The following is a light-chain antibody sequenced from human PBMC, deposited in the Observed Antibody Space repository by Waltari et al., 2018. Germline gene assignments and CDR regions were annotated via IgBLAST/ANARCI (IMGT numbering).Light chain of an antibody. CDR3: QHRIDWPHT. Sequence: TQSPSSLSASVGDRVTITCRASRSVSSYLGWYQRKPGQAPRLLIYEASNRATGIPARFSGSGSGTDFTLTISSLEPEDFAVYYCQHRIDWPHTFGQGTKLEIK. J-gene: IGKJ2*01. CDR2: EAS. CDR1: RSVSSY. V-gene: IGKV3-11*01.